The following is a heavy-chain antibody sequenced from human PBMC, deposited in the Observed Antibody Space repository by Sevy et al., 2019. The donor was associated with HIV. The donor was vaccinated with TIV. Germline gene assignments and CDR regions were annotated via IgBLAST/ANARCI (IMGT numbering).Heavy chain of an antibody. V-gene: IGHV1-8*03. CDR2: MNPNSGNT. CDR1: GYTFTSYD. J-gene: IGHJ3*02. D-gene: IGHD3-22*01. CDR3: ARGIEGHTYYYDSSGPGAFDI. Sequence: ASVKVSCKASGYTFTSYDINWVRQATGQGLEWMGWMNPNSGNTGYAQKFQGRVTFTRNTSISTAYMELSSLRSEDTAVYYCARGIEGHTYYYDSSGPGAFDIWGQGTMVTVSS.